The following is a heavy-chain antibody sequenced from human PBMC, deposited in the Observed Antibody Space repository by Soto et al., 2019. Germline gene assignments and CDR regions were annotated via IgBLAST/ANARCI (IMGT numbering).Heavy chain of an antibody. CDR2: IYPGDSDT. V-gene: IGHV5-51*01. CDR1: GYSFTSYW. D-gene: IGHD2-2*01. CDR3: ARSKGYCSSTSCPRGYWFDP. Sequence: GESLKISCKGSGYSFTSYWIGWVRQMPGKGLEWMGIIYPGDSDTRYSPSFQGQVTISADKSISTAYLQWSSLKASDTAMYYCARSKGYCSSTSCPRGYWFDPWGQGTLVTVSS. J-gene: IGHJ5*02.